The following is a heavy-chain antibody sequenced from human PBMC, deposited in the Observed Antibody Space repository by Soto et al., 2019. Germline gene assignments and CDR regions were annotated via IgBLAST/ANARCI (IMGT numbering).Heavy chain of an antibody. CDR2: ISYDGSNK. Sequence: GGSLRLSCAASGFTFSSYAMHWVRQAPGKGLEWVAVISYDGSNKYYADSVKGRFTISRDNSKNTLYLQMNSLRAEDTAVYYYAKDDPGSAYCGGDCYSSPDYWAQGTLVTVSS. CDR1: GFTFSSYA. V-gene: IGHV3-30*04. CDR3: AKDDPGSAYCGGDCYSSPDY. J-gene: IGHJ4*02. D-gene: IGHD2-21*02.